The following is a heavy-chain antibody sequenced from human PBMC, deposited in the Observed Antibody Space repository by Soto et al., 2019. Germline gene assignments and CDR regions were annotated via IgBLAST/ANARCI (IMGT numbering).Heavy chain of an antibody. V-gene: IGHV4-59*01. CDR1: GGCISSYY. J-gene: IGHJ4*02. CDR2: IYYSGST. D-gene: IGHD1-26*01. CDR3: ARRYGGNFDF. Sequence: SETLALTCTVSGGCISSYYWSWIRQPPGKGLEWIGYIYYSGSTNYNPSLKSRVTISVDTSKNQFSLKLSSVTAADTAVYYCARRYGGNFDFWGQGTLVTVS.